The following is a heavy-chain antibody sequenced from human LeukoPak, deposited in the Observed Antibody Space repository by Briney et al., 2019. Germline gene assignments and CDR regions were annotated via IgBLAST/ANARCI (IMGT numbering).Heavy chain of an antibody. Sequence: GGSLRLSCAGSGFTFSNSWMSWVRQAPGKGLEWVAKLKQDGSENYYVDSVRGRFTISRDNAKNSLYLQMNSLRAEDTAVYYCARGHGYAWGQGTLVTVSS. V-gene: IGHV3-7*01. J-gene: IGHJ4*02. CDR2: LKQDGSEN. D-gene: IGHD5-18*01. CDR3: ARGHGYA. CDR1: GFTFSNSW.